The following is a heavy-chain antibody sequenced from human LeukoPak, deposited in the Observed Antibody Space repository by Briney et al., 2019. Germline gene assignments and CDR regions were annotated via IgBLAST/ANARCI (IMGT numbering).Heavy chain of an antibody. Sequence: SETLSLTCTVSDYSISSGYYWGWIRQPPGKGLEWIASIYHSGSTYYNPSLKSRITISVDTSKNQFSLKLSSVTAADTAVYYCAREWGGTTPGNAFDIWGQGTMVTVSS. CDR3: AREWGGTTPGNAFDI. CDR1: DYSISSGYY. V-gene: IGHV4-38-2*02. J-gene: IGHJ3*02. CDR2: IYHSGST. D-gene: IGHD1-1*01.